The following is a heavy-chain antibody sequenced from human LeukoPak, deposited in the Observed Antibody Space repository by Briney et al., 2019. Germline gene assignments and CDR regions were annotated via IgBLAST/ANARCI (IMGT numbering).Heavy chain of an antibody. D-gene: IGHD2-2*01. CDR2: INHSGST. V-gene: IGHV4-34*01. CDR1: GGSFSGYY. J-gene: IGHJ6*02. Sequence: SETLSPTCAVYGGSFSGYYWSWIRQPPGKGLEWIGEINHSGSTNYNPTLKSRVTISVDTSKNQFSLKLSSVTAADTAVYYCARVGRRYCSSTSCGHYYYYGMDVWGQGTTVTVSS. CDR3: ARVGRRYCSSTSCGHYYYYGMDV.